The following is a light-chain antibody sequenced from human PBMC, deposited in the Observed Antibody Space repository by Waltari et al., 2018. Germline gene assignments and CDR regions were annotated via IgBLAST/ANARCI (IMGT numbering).Light chain of an antibody. CDR3: TAWDISLNAHV. V-gene: IGLV10-54*04. CDR1: SNNVGNQG. CDR2: RNN. J-gene: IGLJ1*01. Sequence: QAGLTQPPSVSKGLRQTATLTCTGNSNNVGNQGAAWLQQHQDHPPKLLSYRNNNRPSGISERFSASRSGNTASLSRTELQPEDEADYYCTAWDISLNAHVFGTGTEVTVL.